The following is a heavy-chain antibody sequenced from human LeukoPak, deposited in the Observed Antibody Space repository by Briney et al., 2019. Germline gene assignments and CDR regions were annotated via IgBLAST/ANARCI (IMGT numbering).Heavy chain of an antibody. J-gene: IGHJ4*02. CDR3: AREAPATFFFDY. CDR1: GYTLTELS. V-gene: IGHV1-24*01. D-gene: IGHD3-16*01. Sequence: ASVKVSCKVSGYTLTELSMHWVRQAPGKGLEWMGGFDPEDGETIYAQKFQGRVTMTEDTSTDTAYMELSSLRSEDTAVYYRAREAPATFFFDYWGQGTQVTVSS. CDR2: FDPEDGET.